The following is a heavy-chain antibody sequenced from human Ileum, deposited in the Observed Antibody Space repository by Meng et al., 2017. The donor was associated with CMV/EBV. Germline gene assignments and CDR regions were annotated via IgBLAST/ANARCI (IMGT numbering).Heavy chain of an antibody. V-gene: IGHV4-39*06. CDR1: GASISRSTYY. D-gene: IGHD2-21*02. CDR3: ASGDSLRAVDF. CDR2: IYYSGGT. Sequence: RLQLRGAGPGPVKPSETLSLTCTVSGASISRSTYYWGWIRQPPGKGLEWIGSIYYSGGTYYNPSLKSRVTISVDTSKNQFSLKLNSVTAADTAVYYCASGDSLRAVDFWGQGTLVTVSS. J-gene: IGHJ4*02.